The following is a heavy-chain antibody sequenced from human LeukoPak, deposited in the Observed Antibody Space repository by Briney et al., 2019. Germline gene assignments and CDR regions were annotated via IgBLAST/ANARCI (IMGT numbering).Heavy chain of an antibody. CDR3: ARNWSELGAFDI. CDR1: GFTFSSYA. CDR2: ISYDGSNK. Sequence: PGGSLRLSCAASGFTFSSYAMPWVRQAPGKGLEWVAVISYDGSNKYYADSVKGRFTISRDNSKNTLYLQMNSLRAEDTAVYYCARNWSELGAFDIWGQGTMVTVSS. J-gene: IGHJ3*02. D-gene: IGHD3-3*01. V-gene: IGHV3-30-3*01.